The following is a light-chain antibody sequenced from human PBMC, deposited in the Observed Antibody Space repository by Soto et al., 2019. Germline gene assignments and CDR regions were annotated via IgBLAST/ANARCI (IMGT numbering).Light chain of an antibody. CDR3: SSYASSSTRF. J-gene: IGLJ1*01. CDR1: SSDVGGYNY. CDR2: EVS. V-gene: IGLV2-14*01. Sequence: QSALTQPASVSGSPGQSITISCTGTSSDVGGYNYVSWYQQHPGKAPKLMIYEVSNRPSGVSNRFSGSKSGNTASLTISGLQDEDEADYYCSSYASSSTRFFGTGTKLTVL.